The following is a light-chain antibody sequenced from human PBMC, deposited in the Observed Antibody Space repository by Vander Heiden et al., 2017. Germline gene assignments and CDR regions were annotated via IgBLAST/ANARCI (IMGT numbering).Light chain of an antibody. CDR1: QSVSSN. Sequence: EIVMTQSPATLSVSPGERATLSCRASQSVSSNLAWYQQKPGQAPRLLIYGASIRATGIPARFSGSGSGTEFTLTISIRQSEDFAVYYCQQYNNWPPYTFGQGTKLEIK. V-gene: IGKV3D-15*03. CDR3: QQYNNWPPYT. CDR2: GAS. J-gene: IGKJ2*01.